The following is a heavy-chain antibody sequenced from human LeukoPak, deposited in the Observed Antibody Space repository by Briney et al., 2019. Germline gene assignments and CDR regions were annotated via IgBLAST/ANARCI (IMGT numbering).Heavy chain of an antibody. Sequence: PGGSLRLSCAASGFTFSSYEMNWVRQAPGKGLEWVSYISSSGSTIYYADSVKGRFTISRDNAKNSLYLQMNSLRAEDTALYYCARVRGYGITGKEDYWGQGTLVTVSS. V-gene: IGHV3-48*03. CDR3: ARVRGYGITGKEDY. CDR2: ISSSGSTI. CDR1: GFTFSSYE. J-gene: IGHJ4*02. D-gene: IGHD1-20*01.